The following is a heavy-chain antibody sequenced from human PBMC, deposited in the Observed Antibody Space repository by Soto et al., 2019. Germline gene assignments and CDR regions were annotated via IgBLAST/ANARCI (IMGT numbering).Heavy chain of an antibody. V-gene: IGHV4-59*13. CDR1: GGSIRYYF. CDR2: ISSSGTI. D-gene: IGHD3-9*01. CDR3: ARDRKLVIPGNYYYYGMDV. Sequence: SETLSLTCSVSGGSIRYYFWTWIRQPQGKGLEWIGYISSSGTINYNSSLKSRVTISLDTSRNHFSLKLSSVTAADTAVYFCARDRKLVIPGNYYYYGMDVWGQGTTVTVSS. J-gene: IGHJ6*02.